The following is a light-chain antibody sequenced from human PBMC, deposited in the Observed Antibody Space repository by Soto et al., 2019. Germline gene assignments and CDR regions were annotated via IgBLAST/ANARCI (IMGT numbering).Light chain of an antibody. Sequence: QSALTQPPSVSGSPGQSVAISCTGTSSYVGSYNRVSWYQQPPGVAPKLMIYEVSNRPSGVPDRFSGSKSGNTASLTISGLQAEDEADYYCNSYTGSRTYVFGTGTKVTVL. V-gene: IGLV2-18*02. J-gene: IGLJ1*01. CDR3: NSYTGSRTYV. CDR2: EVS. CDR1: SSYVGSYNR.